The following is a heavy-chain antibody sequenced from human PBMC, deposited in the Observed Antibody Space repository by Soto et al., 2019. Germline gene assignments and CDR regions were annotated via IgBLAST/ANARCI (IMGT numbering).Heavy chain of an antibody. D-gene: IGHD3-16*01. CDR2: IKEDGSEE. CDR3: ARDWGAPGRGSALGYYYHFGMDA. Sequence: EVQLVESGGGLVQPGGSLRLSCAASGFTFSTYWMNWVRQAPGKGLQWVANIKEDGSEEYYVDSVKGRFTISRDNAKNSLYLDMNSLRGEDTAVYYCARDWGAPGRGSALGYYYHFGMDAWGQGTTVTVPS. J-gene: IGHJ6*02. CDR1: GFTFSTYW. V-gene: IGHV3-7*05.